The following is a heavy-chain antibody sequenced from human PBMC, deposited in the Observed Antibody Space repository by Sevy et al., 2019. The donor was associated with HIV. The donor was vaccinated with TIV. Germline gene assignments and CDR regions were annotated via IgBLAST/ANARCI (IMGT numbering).Heavy chain of an antibody. CDR3: ASSGPYCTNGVCYTSRYYGMDV. CDR2: IYTGGST. CDR1: GGSISSYY. J-gene: IGHJ6*02. D-gene: IGHD2-8*01. Sequence: SETLSLTCTVSGGSISSYYWSWIRQPAGKGLEWIGRIYTGGSTNYNPSLKSRVTMSVDTSKNQFSLKLSSVTAADTAVYYCASSGPYCTNGVCYTSRYYGMDVWGQGTTVTVSS. V-gene: IGHV4-4*07.